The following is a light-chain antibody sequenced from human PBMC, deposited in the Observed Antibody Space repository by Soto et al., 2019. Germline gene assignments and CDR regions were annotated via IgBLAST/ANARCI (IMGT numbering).Light chain of an antibody. CDR2: DVS. V-gene: IGLV2-14*01. CDR3: SSYTSSSTPYV. CDR1: SSDVGAYNY. J-gene: IGLJ1*01. Sequence: QSALTQPASVSGSPGQSITIFCTGTSSDVGAYNYVSWYQHHPGKAPKLMIYDVSHRPSGVSNRFSGSKSGNTASLTISGLQAEDEADYYCSSYTSSSTPYVFGTGTKVTVL.